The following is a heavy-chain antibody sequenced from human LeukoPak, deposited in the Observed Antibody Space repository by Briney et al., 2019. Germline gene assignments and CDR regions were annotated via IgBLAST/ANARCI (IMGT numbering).Heavy chain of an antibody. Sequence: PSETLSLTCAVSGGSISSSNWWSWVRQPPGKGLEWIGEIFHSGSTNYNPSLKSRVTISVDTSRSQFTLNLSSVTAADTAVYYCARRSRDGYFLDSWGQGTLVTVSS. CDR2: IFHSGST. V-gene: IGHV4-4*02. D-gene: IGHD5-24*01. CDR3: ARRSRDGYFLDS. J-gene: IGHJ4*02. CDR1: GGSISSSNW.